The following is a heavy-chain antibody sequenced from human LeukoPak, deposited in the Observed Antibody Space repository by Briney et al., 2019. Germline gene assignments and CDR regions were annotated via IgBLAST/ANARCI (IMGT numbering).Heavy chain of an antibody. CDR2: IYYSGST. CDR1: GGSISSSSYY. Sequence: SETLSLTCTVSGGSISSSSYYWGWIRQPSGKGLEWIGSIYYSGSTYYNPSLKSRVTISVDTSKNQFSLKLSSVTAAGTAVYYCARHTPRYRARSYYYYYYMDVWGKGTTVTISS. D-gene: IGHD1-14*01. J-gene: IGHJ6*03. CDR3: ARHTPRYRARSYYYYYYMDV. V-gene: IGHV4-39*01.